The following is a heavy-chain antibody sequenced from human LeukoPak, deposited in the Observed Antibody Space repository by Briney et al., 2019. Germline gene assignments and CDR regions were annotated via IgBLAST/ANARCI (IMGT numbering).Heavy chain of an antibody. D-gene: IGHD6-13*01. V-gene: IGHV4-34*01. Sequence: SETLSLTCAVSGGSLSGYYWSWIRQPPGKGLEWMGEINHSGSTNYNPSLKSRVAISVDTSKNQFSLKLSSVTAADTGVYYCARGRQQLVPRGYYFDYWGEGTLVGVSS. CDR3: ARGRQQLVPRGYYFDY. J-gene: IGHJ4*02. CDR2: INHSGST. CDR1: GGSLSGYY.